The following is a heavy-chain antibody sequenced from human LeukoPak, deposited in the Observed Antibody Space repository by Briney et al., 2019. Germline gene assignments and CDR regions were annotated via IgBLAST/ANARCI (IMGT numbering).Heavy chain of an antibody. V-gene: IGHV4-30-4*08. Sequence: SQTLSLTCTVSGGSISSGDYYWSWIRQHPGKGLEYIGYISYSGSTYYNPSLKSRVTISVDTSKNQFSLKLSSVTAADTAVYYCARLPKFYYYGMDVWGQGTTVTVSS. J-gene: IGHJ6*02. CDR3: ARLPKFYYYGMDV. CDR1: GGSISSGDYY. CDR2: ISYSGST. D-gene: IGHD1-26*01.